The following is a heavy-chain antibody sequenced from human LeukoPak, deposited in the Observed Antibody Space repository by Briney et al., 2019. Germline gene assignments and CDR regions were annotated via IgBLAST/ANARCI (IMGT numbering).Heavy chain of an antibody. D-gene: IGHD2-15*01. J-gene: IGHJ4*02. Sequence: PSETLSLTCAVYGGSFSGYYWSWIRQPPGKGLEWIGEINHSGSTNYNPSLKSRVTISVDTSKNQFSLKLSSVTAADTAVYYCARGDIVVVVAATTHFDYWGQGTLVTVSS. V-gene: IGHV4-34*01. CDR1: GGSFSGYY. CDR3: ARGDIVVVVAATTHFDY. CDR2: INHSGST.